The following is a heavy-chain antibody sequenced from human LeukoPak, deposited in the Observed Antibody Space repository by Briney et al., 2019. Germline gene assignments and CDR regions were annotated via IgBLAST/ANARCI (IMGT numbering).Heavy chain of an antibody. CDR1: GGSISSYY. V-gene: IGHV4-59*01. D-gene: IGHD1-26*01. CDR2: VYYSGSA. J-gene: IGHJ6*02. Sequence: SETLSLTCAVSGGSISSYYWSWIRQPPGKGLGWVWYVYYSGSANYNPSLKSRVTISVDTSKNQFSLKLSSVTAADTGVYYCARLGDSGSPPPYYYYYYGMDVWGQGTTVTVSS. CDR3: ARLGDSGSPPPYYYYYYGMDV.